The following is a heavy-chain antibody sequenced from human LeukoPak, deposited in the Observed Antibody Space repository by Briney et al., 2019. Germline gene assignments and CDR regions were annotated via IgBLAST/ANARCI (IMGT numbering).Heavy chain of an antibody. CDR2: IYHSGST. D-gene: IGHD2-21*01. CDR3: ARGNSDRFPPYMDY. CDR1: GYSISSGNY. V-gene: IGHV4-38-2*02. Sequence: PSETLSLTCTVSGYSISSGNYWGWIRQSPGKGLEWIGTIYHSGSTYYNPSLKSRVTISVDTSKNQISLRLSSVTAADTAIYYCARGNSDRFPPYMDYWGQGILAIVSS. J-gene: IGHJ4*02.